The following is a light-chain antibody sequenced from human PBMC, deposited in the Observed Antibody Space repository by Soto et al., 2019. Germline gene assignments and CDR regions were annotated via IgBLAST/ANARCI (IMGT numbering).Light chain of an antibody. Sequence: SYELTQPPSVSVAPGQTARITCGGNNIGSKSVHWYQLKPGQAPVLVVYDDSDRPSGIPERFSGSNSGNTATLTISRVEAGDEADYYCQVWDSSSDLTSNWVFGGGTKVTVL. J-gene: IGLJ3*02. CDR2: DDS. V-gene: IGLV3-21*02. CDR1: NIGSKS. CDR3: QVWDSSSDLTSNWV.